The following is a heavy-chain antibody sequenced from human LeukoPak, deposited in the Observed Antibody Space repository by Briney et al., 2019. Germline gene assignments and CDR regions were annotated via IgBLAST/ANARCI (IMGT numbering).Heavy chain of an antibody. CDR1: GYTFTDYY. D-gene: IGHD2-8*01. CDR2: INPDSGGT. CDR3: ARGGCTDGLCYIPFDY. J-gene: IGHJ4*02. V-gene: IGHV1-2*02. Sequence: GASVKVSCKASGYTFTDYYMHWVRQAPGQGLEWMGWINPDSGGTDYAQNFQGRVTMTRDTSITTAYMELSSLRSDDTAVYYCARGGCTDGLCYIPFDYWGQGTLVTVSS.